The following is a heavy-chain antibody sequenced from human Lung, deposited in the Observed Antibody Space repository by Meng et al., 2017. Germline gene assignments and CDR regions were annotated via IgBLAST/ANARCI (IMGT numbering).Heavy chain of an antibody. Sequence: QVQLVQSGADVKKPGASVKVSCKASGYTFTAYYIHWVRQAPGQGLEWMGRINPNSGGTNFAQKFQGRVIMTRDTSISTAYMELSSLGFDDTAVYYCAKALGWGSSPDCWGQGILVTVSS. CDR1: GYTFTAYY. J-gene: IGHJ4*02. D-gene: IGHD2-21*01. CDR2: INPNSGGT. V-gene: IGHV1-2*06. CDR3: AKALGWGSSPDC.